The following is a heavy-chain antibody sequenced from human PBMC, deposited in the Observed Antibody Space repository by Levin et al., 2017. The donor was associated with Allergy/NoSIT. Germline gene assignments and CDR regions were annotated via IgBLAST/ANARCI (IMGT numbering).Heavy chain of an antibody. D-gene: IGHD3-10*01. Sequence: SETLSLTCAVYGGSFSGYYWSWIRQPPGKGLEWIGEINHSGSTNYNPSLKSRVTISVDTSKNQFSLKLSSVTAADTAVYYCARAQRTIRGGWFDPWGQGTLVTVSS. CDR1: GGSFSGYY. V-gene: IGHV4-34*01. J-gene: IGHJ5*02. CDR3: ARAQRTIRGGWFDP. CDR2: INHSGST.